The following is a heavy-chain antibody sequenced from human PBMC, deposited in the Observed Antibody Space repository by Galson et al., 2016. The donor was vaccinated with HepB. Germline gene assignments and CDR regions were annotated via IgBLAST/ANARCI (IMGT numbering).Heavy chain of an antibody. J-gene: IGHJ4*02. CDR3: TRVHREGIAAAGLLI. CDR1: GFPFSNYW. V-gene: IGHV3-74*01. Sequence: SLRLSCAASGFPFSNYWMHWVRQAPGKGPVWVSRINSDGSSTTYADSVKGRFTISRDNAKNTLYLQMNSLRAEDTALYYCTRVHREGIAAAGLLIWGQGTPVTVSS. CDR2: INSDGSST. D-gene: IGHD6-13*01.